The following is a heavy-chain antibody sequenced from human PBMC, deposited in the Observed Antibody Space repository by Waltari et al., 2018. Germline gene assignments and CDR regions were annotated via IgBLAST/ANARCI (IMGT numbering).Heavy chain of an antibody. J-gene: IGHJ6*03. CDR2: MNPDSGDA. D-gene: IGHD1-1*01. V-gene: IGHV1-8*03. CDR1: GYTFTNFH. Sequence: QEQLVQSGAEVKKPGASVKVSCKASGYTFTNFHIDWIRQATGQGLEWIGWMNPDSGDAGYAQKFQGRVTFTRETSITTAYMELSSLRFEDTAVYYCARRYGYYYYYMDVWGKGTTVTVSS. CDR3: ARRYGYYYYYMDV.